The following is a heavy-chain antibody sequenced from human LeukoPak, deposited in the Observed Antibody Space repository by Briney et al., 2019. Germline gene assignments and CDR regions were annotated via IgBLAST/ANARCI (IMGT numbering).Heavy chain of an antibody. CDR1: GFSFTTYG. Sequence: GGSLRLSCAASGFSFTTYGLNWVRQAPGGGLEWLSYISSRGTTTYYAGSVKGRFTISRDNAKNSLYLQMNSLRAEDTAVYYCARDNIGHGIDYWGQGTLVTVSS. CDR3: ARDNIGHGIDY. J-gene: IGHJ4*02. CDR2: ISSRGTTT. D-gene: IGHD2/OR15-2a*01. V-gene: IGHV3-48*03.